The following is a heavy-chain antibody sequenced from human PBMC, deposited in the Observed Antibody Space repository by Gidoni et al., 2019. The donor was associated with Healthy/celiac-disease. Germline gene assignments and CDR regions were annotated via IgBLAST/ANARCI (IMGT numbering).Heavy chain of an antibody. CDR2: ISSSGSTI. D-gene: IGHD6-13*01. Sequence: EVQLVESGGGLVQPGGSLRLSCAASGFTFSSYEMNWVRQAPGKGLEWVSYISSSGSTIYYADSVKGRFTITRDNAKNSLYLQMNSLRAEDTAVYYCAREGTAGTSRFDPWGQGTLVTVSS. V-gene: IGHV3-48*03. J-gene: IGHJ5*02. CDR3: AREGTAGTSRFDP. CDR1: GFTFSSYE.